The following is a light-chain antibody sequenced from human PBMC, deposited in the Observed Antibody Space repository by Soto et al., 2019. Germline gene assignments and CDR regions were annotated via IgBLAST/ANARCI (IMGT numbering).Light chain of an antibody. Sequence: VLTQNPATLSWSRGEGATLSCRASQSISSSYLSWYQQKPGQAPRLLIYGASTRATGIPARFSGSGRGSGTDFTLTISSLQPEDFATYYCQQYNSAPLTFGGGTKVDIK. V-gene: IGKV3D-7*01. CDR2: GAS. CDR1: QSISSSY. J-gene: IGKJ4*01. CDR3: QQYNSAPLT.